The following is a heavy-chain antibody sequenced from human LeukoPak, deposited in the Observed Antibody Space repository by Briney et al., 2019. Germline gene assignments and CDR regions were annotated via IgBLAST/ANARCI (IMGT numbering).Heavy chain of an antibody. CDR3: ARVGPLGAYYFDY. CDR2: ISSSSSYI. D-gene: IGHD1-26*01. Sequence: GGSLRLSCAASGFTFSSYSMNWVRQAPGKGLEWVSSISSSSSYIYYADSVKGRFTISRDNAKNSLYLQMNSLRAEDTAVYYCARVGPLGAYYFDYWGQGTLVTVSS. J-gene: IGHJ4*02. CDR1: GFTFSSYS. V-gene: IGHV3-21*01.